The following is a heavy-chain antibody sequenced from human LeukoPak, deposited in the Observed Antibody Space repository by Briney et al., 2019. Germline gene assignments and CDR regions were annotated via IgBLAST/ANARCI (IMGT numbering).Heavy chain of an antibody. V-gene: IGHV4-4*09. CDR2: ILTSGST. J-gene: IGHJ4*02. CDR1: GGSISSYH. CDR3: ARVRVSGGYLYYFDS. D-gene: IGHD1-26*01. Sequence: PSETLSLTCTVSGGSISSYHWSWVRQPPGKGLEWIGYILTSGSTNYNPSLKSRLTISVDTSKNQFTLKVNSVTAADTAVYYCARVRVSGGYLYYFDSWGQGNLVTVSS.